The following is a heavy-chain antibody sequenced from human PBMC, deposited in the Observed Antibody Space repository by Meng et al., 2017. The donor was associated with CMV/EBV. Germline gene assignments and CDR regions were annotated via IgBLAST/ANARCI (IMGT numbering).Heavy chain of an antibody. CDR2: IYSGGST. D-gene: IGHD3-3*01. V-gene: IGHV3-66*02. J-gene: IGHJ3*02. Sequence: RGSLRLSCAASGFTVSSNYMSWVRQAPGKGLEWVSVIYSGGSTYYADSVKGRFTISRDNSKNTLYLQMNSLRAEDTAVYYCASRSVRITIFGVAHDAFDIWGQGTMVTVSS. CDR3: ASRSVRITIFGVAHDAFDI. CDR1: GFTVSSNY.